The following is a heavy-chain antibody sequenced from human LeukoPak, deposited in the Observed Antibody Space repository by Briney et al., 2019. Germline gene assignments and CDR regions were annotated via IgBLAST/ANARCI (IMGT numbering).Heavy chain of an antibody. CDR2: IKQDGSEK. J-gene: IGHJ4*02. CDR1: GFTFSSYW. V-gene: IGHV3-7*01. CDR3: ARDHVTSTYYYDSSGYALFDY. Sequence: PGGSLRLSCAASGFTFSSYWMSWVRQAPGKGLEWVANIKQDGSEKYYVDSVKGRFTISRDNAKNSLYLQMNSLRAEDTAVYYCARDHVTSTYYYDSSGYALFDYWGQGTLVTVSS. D-gene: IGHD3-22*01.